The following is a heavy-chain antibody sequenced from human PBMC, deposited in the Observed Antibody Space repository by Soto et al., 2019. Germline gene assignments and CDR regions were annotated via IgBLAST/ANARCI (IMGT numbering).Heavy chain of an antibody. V-gene: IGHV4-59*01. Sequence: SETLSLTCTVSGGSISSYYWSWIRQPPGKGLEWIGYIYYSGSTNYNPSLKSRVIISVDTSKNHFSVKLSSVTAADTAVYYCAGAYYDTNGYRLAPWGQGTLVTVSS. CDR2: IYYSGST. CDR1: GGSISSYY. CDR3: AGAYYDTNGYRLAP. D-gene: IGHD3-22*01. J-gene: IGHJ5*02.